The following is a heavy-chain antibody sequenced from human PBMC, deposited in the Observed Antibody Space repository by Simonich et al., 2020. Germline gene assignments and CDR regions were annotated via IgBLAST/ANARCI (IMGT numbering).Heavy chain of an antibody. CDR2: NYQSERT. Sequence: QVQLQESGPGLVKPSETLSLTCAVSGYSISSGYYWGWIRPPPGKGLGWIGSNYQSERTYYNPSLKSRVTISVDTSKNQFSLKLSSVTAADTAVYYCARVGYSNYYYYGMDVWGQGTTVTVSS. V-gene: IGHV4-38-2*01. J-gene: IGHJ6*02. CDR3: ARVGYSNYYYYGMDV. CDR1: GYSISSGYY. D-gene: IGHD6-13*01.